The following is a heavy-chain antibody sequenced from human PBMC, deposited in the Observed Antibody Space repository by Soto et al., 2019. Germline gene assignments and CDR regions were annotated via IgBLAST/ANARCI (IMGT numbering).Heavy chain of an antibody. Sequence: QVQLQESGPGLVKPSETLSLTCTVSGGSVSSGSYYWSWIRQPPGKGLEWIGYIYYSGSTNYNPSLKSRVTISVDTSKNQFSLKLSSVTAADTAVYYCARWTLETAMVGTLGYWGQGTLVTVSS. CDR3: ARWTLETAMVGTLGY. V-gene: IGHV4-61*01. J-gene: IGHJ4*02. CDR2: IYYSGST. CDR1: GGSVSSGSYY. D-gene: IGHD5-18*01.